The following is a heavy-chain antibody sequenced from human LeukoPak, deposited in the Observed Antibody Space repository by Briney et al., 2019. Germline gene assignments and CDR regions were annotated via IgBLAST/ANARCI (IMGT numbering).Heavy chain of an antibody. D-gene: IGHD6-6*01. V-gene: IGHV4-39*07. J-gene: IGHJ4*02. Sequence: SETLSLTCTISGGSISSSSYYWGWIRQPPGKGLEWIGSIYYSGSTYYNPSLKSRVTISVDTSKNQFSLKLSSVTAADTAVYYCARESPQSIAARQGGYYFDYWGQGTLVTVSS. CDR2: IYYSGST. CDR3: ARESPQSIAARQGGYYFDY. CDR1: GGSISSSSYY.